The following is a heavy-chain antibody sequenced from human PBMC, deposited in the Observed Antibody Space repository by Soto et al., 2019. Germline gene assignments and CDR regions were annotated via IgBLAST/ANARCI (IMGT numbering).Heavy chain of an antibody. CDR2: TYYRSKWYN. V-gene: IGHV6-1*01. J-gene: IGHJ6*02. D-gene: IGHD1-26*01. CDR3: ASEGLLRFSGYYYYYGMDV. Sequence: SQTLSLTCAISGDSVSSNSAAWNWIRQSPSRGLEWLGRTYYRSKWYNDYAVSVKSRIPINPDTSKNQFSLQLNSVTPEDTAVYYCASEGLLRFSGYYYYYGMDVWGQGTTVTVSS. CDR1: GDSVSSNSAA.